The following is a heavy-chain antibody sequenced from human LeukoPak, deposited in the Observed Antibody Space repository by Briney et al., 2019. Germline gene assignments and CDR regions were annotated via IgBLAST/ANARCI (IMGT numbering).Heavy chain of an antibody. CDR3: AKITTYYYDSSGSYDAFDI. CDR1: GFTFSSYA. V-gene: IGHV3-23*01. CDR2: ISGSGGST. Sequence: GGSLRLSCAASGFTFSSYAMSWVRHAPGKGMEWVSVISGSGGSTYYADSVKGRFTISRDNSKNTLYLQMNSLRAEDTAVYYCAKITTYYYDSSGSYDAFDIWGQGTMVTVSS. J-gene: IGHJ3*02. D-gene: IGHD3-22*01.